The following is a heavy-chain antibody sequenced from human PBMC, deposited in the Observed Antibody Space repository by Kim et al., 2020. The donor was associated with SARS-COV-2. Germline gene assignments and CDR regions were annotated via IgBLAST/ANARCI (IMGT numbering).Heavy chain of an antibody. J-gene: IGHJ3*02. V-gene: IGHV3-21*01. D-gene: IGHD3-10*01. CDR2: ISSSSSYI. Sequence: GGSLKLSCAASGFTFSSYSMNWVRQAPGKGLEWVSSISSSSSYIYYADSVKGRFTISRDNAKNSLYLQMNSLRAEDTAVYYCAREGLATMVRTNRPGHAFDIWGQGTMVTVSS. CDR1: GFTFSSYS. CDR3: AREGLATMVRTNRPGHAFDI.